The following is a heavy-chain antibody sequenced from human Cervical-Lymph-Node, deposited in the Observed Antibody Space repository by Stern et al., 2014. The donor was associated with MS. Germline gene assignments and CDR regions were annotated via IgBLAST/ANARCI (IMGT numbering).Heavy chain of an antibody. Sequence: QLVQSGAEVKKPGSSVKVSCKASGGTFSSYAINWVRQAPGQGLEWMGGLIPLFGTASYAQKFQGRVTITADESTSTAYMELSSLRSEDTAVYYCARGSTVVTDYFDYWGQGTLVTVSS. D-gene: IGHD4-23*01. CDR3: ARGSTVVTDYFDY. CDR2: LIPLFGTA. J-gene: IGHJ4*02. V-gene: IGHV1-69*01. CDR1: GGTFSSYA.